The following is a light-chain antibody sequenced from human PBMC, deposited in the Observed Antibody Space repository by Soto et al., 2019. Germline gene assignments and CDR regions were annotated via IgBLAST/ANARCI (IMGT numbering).Light chain of an antibody. V-gene: IGKV2-30*02. Sequence: DAVMTQSPLSLPVTVGQPASISCRSSRSLVHSDGNTYLSWLQQRPGQSPRRLIYKVSYRDSGVPDRFSGSGSGTDFTLKISRVEAEDIGIYYCMQGTHWPRTFGQGTKLEIK. CDR2: KVS. CDR3: MQGTHWPRT. CDR1: RSLVHSDGNTY. J-gene: IGKJ2*01.